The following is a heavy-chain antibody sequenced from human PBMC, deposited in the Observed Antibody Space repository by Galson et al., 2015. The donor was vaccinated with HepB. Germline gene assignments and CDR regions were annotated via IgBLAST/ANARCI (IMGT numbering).Heavy chain of an antibody. CDR3: AKDKARGDYGVHDAFDI. CDR1: GFTFSSYA. J-gene: IGHJ3*02. CDR2: ISGSGGIT. Sequence: SLRLSCAASGFTFSSYAMSWVRQAPGKGLEWVAAISGSGGITYYADYVKGRFTISRDNSKNTLYLQMNSLRAEDTAVYYCAKDKARGDYGVHDAFDIWGQGTMVTVSS. D-gene: IGHD4-17*01. V-gene: IGHV3-23*01.